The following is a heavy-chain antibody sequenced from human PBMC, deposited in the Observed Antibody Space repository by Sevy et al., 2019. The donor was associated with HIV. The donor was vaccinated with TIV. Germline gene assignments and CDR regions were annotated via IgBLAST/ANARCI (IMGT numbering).Heavy chain of an antibody. Sequence: ASVKVSCKVSGYTLTKLSMPWVRQAPGKGLEWMGGFDPEDGERIYAQNFQGRVTMSEDTSTDTAYMDLSSLRSDDTAVYFCAATREYYYGNSGYFDYWGQGTLVTVSS. CDR1: GYTLTKLS. CDR3: AATREYYYGNSGYFDY. CDR2: FDPEDGER. J-gene: IGHJ4*02. V-gene: IGHV1-24*01. D-gene: IGHD3-22*01.